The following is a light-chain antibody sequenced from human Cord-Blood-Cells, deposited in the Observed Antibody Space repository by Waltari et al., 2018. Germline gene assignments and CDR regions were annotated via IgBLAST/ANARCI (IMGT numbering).Light chain of an antibody. V-gene: IGLV2-23*01. Sequence: QSALTQPAPVSVSPGQSITISCTGTSSDVGSYNLVSWYQQHPGKAPKLMIYEGSKRPSGVSNRFSGSKSGNTASLTISGLQAEDEADYYCCSYAGSSTVFGGGTKLTVL. J-gene: IGLJ3*02. CDR1: SSDVGSYNL. CDR2: EGS. CDR3: CSYAGSSTV.